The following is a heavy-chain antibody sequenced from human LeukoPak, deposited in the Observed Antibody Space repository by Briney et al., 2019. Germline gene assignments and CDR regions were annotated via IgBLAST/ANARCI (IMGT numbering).Heavy chain of an antibody. D-gene: IGHD3-22*01. CDR1: GFSLSTSGVG. J-gene: IGHJ3*02. CDR2: IYWDDDK. V-gene: IGHV2-5*02. CDR3: AHSSYYYDSSGYDAFDI. Sequence: SGPTLVNPTQTLTLTCTFSGFSLSTSGVGVGWIRQPPGKALEWLALIYWDDDKRYSPSLESRLTITKDTSKNQVVLTMTNMDPVDTATYYCAHSSYYYDSSGYDAFDIWGQGTMVTVSS.